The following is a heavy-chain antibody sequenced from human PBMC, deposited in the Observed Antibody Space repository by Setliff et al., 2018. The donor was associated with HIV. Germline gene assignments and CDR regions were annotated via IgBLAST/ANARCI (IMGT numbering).Heavy chain of an antibody. CDR1: GFNFNDFG. V-gene: IGHV3-33*06. D-gene: IGHD3-16*01. CDR2: IWYDGTEK. J-gene: IGHJ6*02. CDR3: AKDRDYISSRLTHFYYYSMDV. Sequence: PGGSLRLSCVASGFNFNDFGMHWVRQAPGRGMEWVALIWYDGTEKYYGDSVKGRFTISRYNAKNTLYLDMSSLRAEDTAVYYCAKDRDYISSRLTHFYYYSMDVWGQGTTVTVSS.